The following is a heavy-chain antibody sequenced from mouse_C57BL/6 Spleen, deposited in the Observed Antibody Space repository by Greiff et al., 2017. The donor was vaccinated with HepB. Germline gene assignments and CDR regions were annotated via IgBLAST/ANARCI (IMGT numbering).Heavy chain of an antibody. D-gene: IGHD2-4*01. Sequence: EVQLQQSGPELVKPGASVKISCKASGYTFTDYYMNWVKQSHGKSLEWIGDINPNNGGTSYNQKFKGKATLTVDKSSSTAYMELRSLTSEDSAVYYCARASYDYDGTAWFAYWGQGTLVTVSA. V-gene: IGHV1-26*01. CDR3: ARASYDYDGTAWFAY. CDR1: GYTFTDYY. J-gene: IGHJ3*01. CDR2: INPNNGGT.